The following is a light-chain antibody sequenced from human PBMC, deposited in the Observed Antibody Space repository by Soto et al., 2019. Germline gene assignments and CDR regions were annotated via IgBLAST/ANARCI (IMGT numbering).Light chain of an antibody. CDR2: EDS. J-gene: IGLJ3*02. Sequence: QSVLTQPASVSGSPGQSITFSCTGTSSDVGNYDLVSWFQQHPGKAPKLMIYEDSKRPSGVSNRFSGSKSDNTAFLIISGLQAEDEADYYCCSYAGSSTWVFGGGTKLTVL. CDR3: CSYAGSSTWV. V-gene: IGLV2-23*01. CDR1: SSDVGNYDL.